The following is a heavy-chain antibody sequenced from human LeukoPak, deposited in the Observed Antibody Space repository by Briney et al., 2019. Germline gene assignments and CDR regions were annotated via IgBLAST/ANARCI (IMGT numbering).Heavy chain of an antibody. CDR2: INHSGST. Sequence: SETLSLTCAVYGGSFSGYYWSWIRQPPGKGLEWIGEINHSGSTNYNPSLKSRVTMSVDTSKNQFSLKLSSVTAADTAVYYCARHTIAPYTGIAVLGDFDYWGQGTLVTVSS. CDR3: ARHTIAPYTGIAVLGDFDY. CDR1: GGSFSGYY. J-gene: IGHJ4*02. V-gene: IGHV4-34*01. D-gene: IGHD6-19*01.